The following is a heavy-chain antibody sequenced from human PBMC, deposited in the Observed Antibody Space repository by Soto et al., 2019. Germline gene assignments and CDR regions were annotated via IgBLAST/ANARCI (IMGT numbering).Heavy chain of an antibody. D-gene: IGHD1-1*01. CDR1: GFTFRSYA. J-gene: IGHJ6*02. CDR3: AKQQGPGTPYYYAMDV. CDR2: LSGSGGST. V-gene: IGHV3-23*01. Sequence: SLRLSCAASGFTFRSYAMSWVRQAPGKGLEWVSTLSGSGGSTYYAASVKGRFGISRDNSKNIVYLQMNSLGAEDTAVYFCAKQQGPGTPYYYAMDVWGQGTAVTVSS.